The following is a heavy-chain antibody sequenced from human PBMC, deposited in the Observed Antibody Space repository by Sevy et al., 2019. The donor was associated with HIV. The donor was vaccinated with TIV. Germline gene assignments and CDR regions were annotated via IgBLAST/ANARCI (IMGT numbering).Heavy chain of an antibody. Sequence: GGSLRLSCTTSGFTVDDDAVSWCRQAPGKGRVGVACIRSNSYEAYGGTTDYAASVKGRFIISRDSSNSIAYLKMNSLKAADTAVYYCSRGLPTVDTPDYYFEYWGQGTMVTVSS. D-gene: IGHD4-17*01. CDR1: GFTVDDDA. V-gene: IGHV3-49*03. CDR2: IRSNSYEAYGGTT. J-gene: IGHJ4*02. CDR3: SRGLPTVDTPDYYFEY.